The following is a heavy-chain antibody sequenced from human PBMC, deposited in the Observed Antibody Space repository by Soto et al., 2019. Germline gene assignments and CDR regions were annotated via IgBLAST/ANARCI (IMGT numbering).Heavy chain of an antibody. Sequence: QVPLQESGPGLVKPSQTLSLTCNVSGGSISGGRYYWNWIRQHPGKGLEWIGNIYDNGITYYNPSLKSRVMISEDTSKNQFSLRLSYVTAADTAVYYCTRDRGFGMDVWGQGTTVTVSS. CDR3: TRDRGFGMDV. CDR2: IYDNGIT. J-gene: IGHJ6*02. V-gene: IGHV4-31*03. CDR1: GGSISGGRYY.